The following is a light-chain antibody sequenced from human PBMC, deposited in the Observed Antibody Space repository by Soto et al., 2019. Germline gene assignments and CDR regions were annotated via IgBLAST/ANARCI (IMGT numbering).Light chain of an antibody. V-gene: IGLV2-18*02. Sequence: QSVLTQPPSVSGSPGQSVTISCTGTSSDVGSYNRVSWYQQPPGTAPKLMIYEVSNRPSGVPDRFFGSKSGNTASLTISGLQAEDDADYYCSSFTSSNTWVFGGGTKLTVL. J-gene: IGLJ3*02. CDR1: SSDVGSYNR. CDR3: SSFTSSNTWV. CDR2: EVS.